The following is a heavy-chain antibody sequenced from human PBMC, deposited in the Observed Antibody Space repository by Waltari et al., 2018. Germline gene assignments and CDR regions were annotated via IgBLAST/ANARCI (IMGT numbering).Heavy chain of an antibody. CDR2: IYTTGTT. V-gene: IGHV4-61*02. D-gene: IGHD6-6*01. CDR1: GGSITRGNYS. CDR3: AREPSVAARSYWYFDL. Sequence: QVQLQESGPGLVKPSQTLSLICPVSGGSITRGNYSCTWIRQPAGKGLEWIGRIYTTGTTTSNPSLRSRVTILVDTSNNHFSLRLSSVTAADTAVYYCAREPSVAARSYWYFDLWGRGTLVTVSS. J-gene: IGHJ2*01.